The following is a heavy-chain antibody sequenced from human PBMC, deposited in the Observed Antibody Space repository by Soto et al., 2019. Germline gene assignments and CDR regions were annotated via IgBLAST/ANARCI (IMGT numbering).Heavy chain of an antibody. CDR3: ARGPHFHSSGWYGSPLDY. D-gene: IGHD6-19*01. CDR2: INTSGST. CDR1: VGYISFNY. Sequence: PSETLSLTCTVSVGYISFNYWSWIRQPAGKGLEWIGRINTSGSTNYKSSLKSRVTMSVDTSKNQFSLRLSSVTAADTAVYYCARGPHFHSSGWYGSPLDYWGQGILVTVSS. J-gene: IGHJ4*02. V-gene: IGHV4-4*07.